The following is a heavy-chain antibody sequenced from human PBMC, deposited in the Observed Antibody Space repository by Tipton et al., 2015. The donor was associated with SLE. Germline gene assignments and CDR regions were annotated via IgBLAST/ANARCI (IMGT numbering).Heavy chain of an antibody. Sequence: GSLRLSCAASGFTFSSYSMNWVRQAPGKGLEWVSSISSSSSYIYYADSVKGRFTISRDNSKNSLYLQMNSLRAEDTAVYYCARGAERYYYGSGGYYTAGYRMDVWGQGTTVTVSS. CDR1: GFTFSSYS. V-gene: IGHV3-21*01. CDR3: ARGAERYYYGSGGYYTAGYRMDV. D-gene: IGHD3-10*01. CDR2: ISSSSSYI. J-gene: IGHJ6*02.